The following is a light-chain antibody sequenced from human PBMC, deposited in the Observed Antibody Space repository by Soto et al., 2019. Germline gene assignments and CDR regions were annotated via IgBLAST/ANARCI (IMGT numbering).Light chain of an antibody. V-gene: IGLV9-49*01. CDR1: SGYSNYK. J-gene: IGLJ1*01. Sequence: QLVLTQPPSASASLGASVTLTCTLSSGYSNYKVDWYQQRPGKGPRFVMRVGTGGIVGSKGDGIPDRFSVLGSGLNRYLTIKNIQEEDEGDYYCGADHGSGSNFMSVFGTGTKVTVL. CDR3: GADHGSGSNFMSV. CDR2: VGTGGIVG.